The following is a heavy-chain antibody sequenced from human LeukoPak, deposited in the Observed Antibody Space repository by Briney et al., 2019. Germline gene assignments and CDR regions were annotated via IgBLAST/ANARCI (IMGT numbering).Heavy chain of an antibody. CDR1: VDTFSSYA. CDR3: AKDVRIAARQAANYFDY. J-gene: IGHJ4*02. CDR2: IIPIFGTA. D-gene: IGHD6-6*01. V-gene: IGHV1-69*05. Sequence: SVKVSCKPSVDTFSSYAISWVRQAPGQGLEWMGGIIPIFGTANYAQKFQGRVTITTDESTSTAYMELSSLRSEDTAVYYCAKDVRIAARQAANYFDYWGQGTLVTVSS.